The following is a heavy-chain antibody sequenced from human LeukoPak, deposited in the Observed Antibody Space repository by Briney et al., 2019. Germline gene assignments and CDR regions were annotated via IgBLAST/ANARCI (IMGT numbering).Heavy chain of an antibody. Sequence: GGSLRLSCAASGFTFSSYDMHWVRQATGKGLEWVSAIGTAGDTYCPGSVKGRFTISRENAKNSLYLQMNSLRAGDTAVYYCARGLSAAGAIDYWGQGTLVTVSS. CDR2: IGTAGDT. D-gene: IGHD6-13*01. CDR1: GFTFSSYD. CDR3: ARGLSAAGAIDY. V-gene: IGHV3-13*01. J-gene: IGHJ4*02.